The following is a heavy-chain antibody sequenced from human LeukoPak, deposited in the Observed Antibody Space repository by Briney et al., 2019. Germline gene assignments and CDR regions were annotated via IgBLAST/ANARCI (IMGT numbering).Heavy chain of an antibody. J-gene: IGHJ4*02. CDR3: ARGGSTFRPAAADY. Sequence: ASVKVSCKASGYTFTSYGISWVRQAPGQGLEWMGWINPNSGGTNYAQKFQGRVTMTRDTSISTAYMELSRLRSDDTAVYYCARGGSTFRPAAADYWGQGTLVTVSS. D-gene: IGHD2-2*01. CDR2: INPNSGGT. CDR1: GYTFTSYG. V-gene: IGHV1-2*02.